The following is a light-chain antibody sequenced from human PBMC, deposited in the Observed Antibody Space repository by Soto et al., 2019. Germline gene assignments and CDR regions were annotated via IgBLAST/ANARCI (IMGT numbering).Light chain of an antibody. V-gene: IGKV3-11*01. CDR2: DAS. CDR1: QSVSSS. CDR3: QQRYNWPRT. J-gene: IGKJ1*01. Sequence: EIVLTQSPATLSLSPGERATLSCRASQSVSSSLAWYQQKPGQAPRFLISDASNRATGIPARFSGSGSGTDFTLTISSLEAEDFAVYYCQQRYNWPRTFGQGTKVEVQ.